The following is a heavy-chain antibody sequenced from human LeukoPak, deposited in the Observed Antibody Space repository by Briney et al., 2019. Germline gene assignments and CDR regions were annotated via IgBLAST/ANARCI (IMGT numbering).Heavy chain of an antibody. CDR1: ELAFSGYV. CDR2: ISDSGDST. D-gene: IGHD6-19*01. V-gene: IGHV3-23*01. CDR3: AKTLRESSGREYFDL. Sequence: GGSLRLSCAASELAFSGYVMSWVRQAPGKGLEWVSGISDSGDSTSYAESVKGRFTISRDNSKNTLYLQMNSLRAEDTAEYYCAKTLRESSGREYFDLWGRGTLVTVSS. J-gene: IGHJ2*01.